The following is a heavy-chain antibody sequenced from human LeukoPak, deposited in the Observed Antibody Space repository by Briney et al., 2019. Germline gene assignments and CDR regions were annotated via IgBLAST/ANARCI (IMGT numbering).Heavy chain of an antibody. D-gene: IGHD6-6*01. CDR3: ARRGEYSSSGFDY. CDR2: IYYSGST. J-gene: IGHJ4*02. Sequence: SETLSLTCTVSGGSISSSSYYWGWIRQPPGKGLEWIGSIYYSGSTYYNPSLKSRVTISVDTSKNQFSLKLNSVTAADTAVYYCARRGEYSSSGFDYWGQGTLVTVSS. CDR1: GGSISSSSYY. V-gene: IGHV4-39*07.